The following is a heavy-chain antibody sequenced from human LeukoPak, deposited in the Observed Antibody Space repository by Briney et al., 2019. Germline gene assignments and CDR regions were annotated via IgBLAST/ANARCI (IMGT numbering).Heavy chain of an antibody. CDR1: GGTFSSYA. V-gene: IGHV1-46*01. CDR2: INPSGGST. D-gene: IGHD3-16*02. CDR3: ARESGYTTAFDY. J-gene: IGHJ4*02. Sequence: ASVKVSCKASGGTFSSYAISWVRQAPGQGLEWMGIINPSGGSTSCAQKFQGRVTMTRDTSTSTVYMELSSLRSEDTAVYYCARESGYTTAFDYWGQGTLVTVSS.